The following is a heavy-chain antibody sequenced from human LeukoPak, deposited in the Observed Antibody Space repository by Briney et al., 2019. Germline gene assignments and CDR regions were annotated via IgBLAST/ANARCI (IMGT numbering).Heavy chain of an antibody. V-gene: IGHV3-74*01. CDR1: GFTFSSYW. Sequence: PGGSLRLSXAASGFTFSSYWMHWVRQAPGKGLVWVSRINSDGSSTSYADSVKGRFTISRDNAKNTLYLQMNSLRAEDTAVYYCARWASPLLDFDYWGQGTLVTVSS. CDR3: ARWASPLLDFDY. J-gene: IGHJ4*02. D-gene: IGHD2/OR15-2a*01. CDR2: INSDGSST.